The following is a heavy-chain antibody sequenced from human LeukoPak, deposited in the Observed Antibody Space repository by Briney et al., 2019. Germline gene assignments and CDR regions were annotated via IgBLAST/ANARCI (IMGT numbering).Heavy chain of an antibody. CDR3: ARDRSSSWYVGFDY. D-gene: IGHD6-13*01. V-gene: IGHV3-48*01. CDR1: GFTFSSYS. J-gene: IGHJ4*02. Sequence: GGSLRLSCAASGFTFSSYSMNWVRQAPGKGLEWVAFIRSSSSNIYYADSVKGRFTISRDNSKNTLYLQMNSLRAEDTAVYYCARDRSSSWYVGFDYWGQGTLVTVSS. CDR2: IRSSSSNI.